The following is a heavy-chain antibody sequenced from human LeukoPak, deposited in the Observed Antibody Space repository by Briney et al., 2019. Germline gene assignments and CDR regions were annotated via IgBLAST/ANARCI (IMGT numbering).Heavy chain of an antibody. Sequence: GGSLRLSCAASGFTFSGSAMHWVRQASGKGLEWVGRIRSKANGYTTAYGASVKGRFTISRDDSQRATYIQMNSLKIEDTAVYYCTRLAGGDAFDIWGPGTMVTVSS. D-gene: IGHD2-15*01. CDR2: IRSKANGYTT. J-gene: IGHJ3*02. CDR1: GFTFSGSA. CDR3: TRLAGGDAFDI. V-gene: IGHV3-73*01.